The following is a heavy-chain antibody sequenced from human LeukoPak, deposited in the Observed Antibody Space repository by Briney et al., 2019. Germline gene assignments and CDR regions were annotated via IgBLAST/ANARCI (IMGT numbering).Heavy chain of an antibody. CDR2: ISGSGGST. J-gene: IGHJ4*02. CDR1: GFTFSSYA. D-gene: IGHD2-2*01. Sequence: GGSLRLSCAASGFTFSSYAMSWVRQAPGKGLEWVSAISGSGGSTYYADSVRGRFTISRDNSKNTLYLQMNSLRVEDTAVYYCAKDEELYCSSISCFNFDYWGQGTLVTVSS. CDR3: AKDEELYCSSISCFNFDY. V-gene: IGHV3-23*01.